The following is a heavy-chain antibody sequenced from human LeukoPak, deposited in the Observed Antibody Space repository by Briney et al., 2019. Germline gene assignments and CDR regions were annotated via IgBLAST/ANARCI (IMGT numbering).Heavy chain of an antibody. Sequence: SQTLSLTCTVSGGSISSGGYYWSWIRQHPGKDLEWIGYIYSSGSTYYNPSLKSRITISVDTSKNQFSLKLSSVTAADTAAYYCARTSRNYYSMDVWGKGTTVTVSS. V-gene: IGHV4-31*03. D-gene: IGHD6-13*01. CDR3: ARTSRNYYSMDV. CDR2: IYSSGST. CDR1: GGSISSGGYY. J-gene: IGHJ6*03.